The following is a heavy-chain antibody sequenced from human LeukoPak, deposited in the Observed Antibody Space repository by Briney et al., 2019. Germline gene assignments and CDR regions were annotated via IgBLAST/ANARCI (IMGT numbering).Heavy chain of an antibody. J-gene: IGHJ3*02. CDR1: GYSISSGYY. CDR2: ISHSGTT. CDR3: ARPTSGWFTDAFDI. Sequence: SETLSLTCAVSGYSISSGYYWGWIRLPPGKGLEWIGSISHSGTTYYNPSLKSRVIIPLDTSKNQFSLKLSSVTAADTAVYYCARPTSGWFTDAFDIWGQGTMVTVSS. D-gene: IGHD6-19*01. V-gene: IGHV4-38-2*01.